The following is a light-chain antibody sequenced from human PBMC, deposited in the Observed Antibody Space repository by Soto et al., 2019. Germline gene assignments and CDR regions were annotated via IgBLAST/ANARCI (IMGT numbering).Light chain of an antibody. CDR2: DAS. V-gene: IGKV3-20*01. J-gene: IGKJ1*01. CDR1: QSISSNY. Sequence: EIVLTQSPGTLSLSPGARATLSCRASQSISSNYVAWYQQKPGQAPRLLIYDASSRATGIPKRFSGSGSGTDFTLTISRLEPEDFAVYYCQQYGRSGTFGQGTKVDIK. CDR3: QQYGRSGT.